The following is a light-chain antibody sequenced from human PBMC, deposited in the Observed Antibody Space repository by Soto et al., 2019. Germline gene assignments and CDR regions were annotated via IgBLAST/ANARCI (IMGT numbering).Light chain of an antibody. CDR3: QSYDSSLSGWV. CDR2: GNS. CDR1: SSNIGAGYD. J-gene: IGLJ3*02. Sequence: QSVLTQPPSVSGAPGQRVTLSCTESSSNIGAGYDVHWYQPLPGTAPKLLIYGNSNRPSGVPDRFSGSKSGTSASLAITGLQAEDEADYYCQSYDSSLSGWVFGGGTKLTVL. V-gene: IGLV1-40*01.